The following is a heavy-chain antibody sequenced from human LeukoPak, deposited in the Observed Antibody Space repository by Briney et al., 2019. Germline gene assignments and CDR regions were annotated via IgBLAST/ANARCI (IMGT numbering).Heavy chain of an antibody. CDR2: VYYSGNT. CDR1: GGSISGDNYY. CDR3: ARHQRTYYDVLTGADPFDY. Sequence: SETLSLTCAVSGGSISGDNYYWGWIRQPPGKGLEWIGSVYYSGNTYYNTSLKSRLTISVDTPKNQFSLKLSSVTATDTAVYFCARHQRTYYDVLTGADPFDYWGQGTLVTVSS. V-gene: IGHV4-39*01. J-gene: IGHJ4*02. D-gene: IGHD3-9*01.